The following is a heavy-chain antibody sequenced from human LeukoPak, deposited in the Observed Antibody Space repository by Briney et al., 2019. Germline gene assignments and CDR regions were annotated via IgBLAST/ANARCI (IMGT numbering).Heavy chain of an antibody. J-gene: IGHJ5*02. D-gene: IGHD6-13*01. CDR2: MNPNSGNT. CDR1: GYTFTGYD. V-gene: IGHV1-8*01. Sequence: ASVKVSCKASGYTFTGYDINWVRQATGQGLEWMGWMNPNSGNTGYAQRFQGRVTMTRNTSISTAYMELSSLRSEDTAVYYCARETWVGYSSSWYGNNWFDPWGQGTLVTVSS. CDR3: ARETWVGYSSSWYGNNWFDP.